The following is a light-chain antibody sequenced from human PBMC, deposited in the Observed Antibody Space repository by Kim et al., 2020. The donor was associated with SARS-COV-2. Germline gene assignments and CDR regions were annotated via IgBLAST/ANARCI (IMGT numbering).Light chain of an antibody. CDR3: QQSYRTPYT. CDR1: QSIKNY. Sequence: SASVGDRVTISCRASQSIKNYLNWFQQKPGKAPNLLIYAASSLQSGVPSRFSDSGSGTHFTLTISSLQPEDSAIYYCQQSYRTPYTFGQGTKLEI. V-gene: IGKV1-39*01. J-gene: IGKJ2*01. CDR2: AAS.